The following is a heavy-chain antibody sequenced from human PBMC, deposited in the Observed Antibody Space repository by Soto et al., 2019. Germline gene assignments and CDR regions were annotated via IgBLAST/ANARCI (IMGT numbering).Heavy chain of an antibody. CDR3: ARGRIDFWSGYYRYYYYGMDV. J-gene: IGHJ6*02. Sequence: SETLSLTCAVYGGSFSGYYWSWIRQPPGKGLEWIGEINHSGSTNYNPSLKSRVTISVDTSKNQFSLKLSSVTAADTAVYYCARGRIDFWSGYYRYYYYGMDVWGQGTTVTVSS. V-gene: IGHV4-34*01. CDR2: INHSGST. CDR1: GGSFSGYY. D-gene: IGHD3-3*01.